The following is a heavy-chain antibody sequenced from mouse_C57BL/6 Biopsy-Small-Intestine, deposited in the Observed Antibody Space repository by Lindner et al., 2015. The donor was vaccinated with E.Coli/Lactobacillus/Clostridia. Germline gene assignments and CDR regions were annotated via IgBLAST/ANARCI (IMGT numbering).Heavy chain of an antibody. D-gene: IGHD2-1*01. CDR2: IYYSGTI. J-gene: IGHJ4*01. V-gene: IGHV3-5*01. Sequence: VQLQESGPGLVKPSQTVFLTCTVTGISITTGNYRWSWIRQFPGNKLEWIGYIYYSGTITYNPSLTSRTTITRDTPKNQFSLEMNSLTAEDTATYYCARDYGNYYAMDYWGQGTSVTVSS. CDR3: ARDYGNYYAMDY. CDR1: GISITTGNYR.